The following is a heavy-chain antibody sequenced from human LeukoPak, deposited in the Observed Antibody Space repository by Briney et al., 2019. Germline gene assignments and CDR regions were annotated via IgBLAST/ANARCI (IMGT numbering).Heavy chain of an antibody. CDR3: ARDDVEVGATLGGRAFDI. Sequence: PSETLSLTCTVSGGSISSGGYYWSWIRQPPGKGLEWIGYIYHSGSTYYNPSLKSRVTISVDRSKNQFSLKLSPVTAADTAVYYCARDDVEVGATLGGRAFDIWGQGTMVTVSS. V-gene: IGHV4-30-2*01. D-gene: IGHD1-26*01. CDR1: GGSISSGGYY. CDR2: IYHSGST. J-gene: IGHJ3*02.